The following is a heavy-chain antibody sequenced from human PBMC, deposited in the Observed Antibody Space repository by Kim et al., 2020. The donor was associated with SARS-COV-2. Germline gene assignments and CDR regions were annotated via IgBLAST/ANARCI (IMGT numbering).Heavy chain of an antibody. D-gene: IGHD5-12*01. Sequence: GDSISYAQKFQGRVTMPRDTSTSTVYLELSSLRSEDTAVYYCASEYSDLGYWGQGTLVTVSS. CDR2: GDSI. J-gene: IGHJ4*02. V-gene: IGHV1-46*01. CDR3: ASEYSDLGY.